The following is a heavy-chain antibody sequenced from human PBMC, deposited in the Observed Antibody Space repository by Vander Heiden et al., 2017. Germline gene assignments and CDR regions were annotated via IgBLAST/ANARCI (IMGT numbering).Heavy chain of an antibody. CDR1: GFTFSSYG. V-gene: IGHV3-30*18. CDR2: ISYDGSNK. CDR3: AKESVTGTPFDY. J-gene: IGHJ4*02. D-gene: IGHD2-21*02. Sequence: QVQLVESGGGVVQPGRSLRLSCAASGFTFSSYGMHWVRQAPGKGLEWVAVISYDGSNKYYADSVKGRFTISRDNSKNTLYLQMKSLRAEDTAVYYCAKESVTGTPFDYWGQGTLVTVSS.